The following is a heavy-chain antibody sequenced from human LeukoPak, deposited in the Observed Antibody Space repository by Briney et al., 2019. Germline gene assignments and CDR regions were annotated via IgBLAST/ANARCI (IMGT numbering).Heavy chain of an antibody. J-gene: IGHJ3*02. CDR1: GFTFSSYS. D-gene: IGHD2-15*01. CDR3: ARGGPDAFDI. V-gene: IGHV3-21*01. Sequence: PGGSLRLSCAASGFTFSSYSMNWVRQAPGKGLEWDSSISSRSSYIYYADSVKGRFTISRDNAKNSLYLQMNSLRAEDTAVYYCARGGPDAFDIWGQGTMVTVSS. CDR2: ISSRSSYI.